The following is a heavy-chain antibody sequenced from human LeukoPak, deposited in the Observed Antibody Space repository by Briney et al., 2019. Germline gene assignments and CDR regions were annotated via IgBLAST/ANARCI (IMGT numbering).Heavy chain of an antibody. J-gene: IGHJ1*01. CDR2: IYYSGST. V-gene: IGHV4-59*01. CDR3: ARSAQYSSGWYFVGEYFQH. D-gene: IGHD6-19*01. CDR1: GGSISSYY. Sequence: SETLSLTCSVSGGSISSYYWSWIRQPPGEGLEWIGYIYYSGSTNYNPSLKSRVTISVDTSKNQFSLKLSSVTAADTAVYYCARSAQYSSGWYFVGEYFQHWGQGTLVTVSS.